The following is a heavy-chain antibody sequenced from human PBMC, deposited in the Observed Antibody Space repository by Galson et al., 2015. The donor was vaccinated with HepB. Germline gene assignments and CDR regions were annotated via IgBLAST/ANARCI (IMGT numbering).Heavy chain of an antibody. V-gene: IGHV1-69*06. Sequence: SVKVSCKASGSTLSNYGINWVRQALGQGLEWMGGIIPIFGTTNYAQKFQGRVTLIADKSTSTAYMELSSLTSEDTAVYFCARAVPESVDFWSGYSHFDSWGQGTVVTGSS. CDR2: IIPIFGTT. D-gene: IGHD3-3*01. J-gene: IGHJ4*02. CDR3: ARAVPESVDFWSGYSHFDS. CDR1: GSTLSNYG.